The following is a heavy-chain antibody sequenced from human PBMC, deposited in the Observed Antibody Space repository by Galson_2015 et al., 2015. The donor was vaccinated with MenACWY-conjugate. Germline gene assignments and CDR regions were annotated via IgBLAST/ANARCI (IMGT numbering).Heavy chain of an antibody. Sequence: SLRLSCAASGFTFRNYWMTWVRQAPGKGLEWVASIKKDGSEKYYVDSVKGRFTISRDNAKNSMYLEMKSLRVEDTALYSCARGHYGMYVWGQGTTVTASS. V-gene: IGHV3-7*03. CDR3: ARGHYGMYV. J-gene: IGHJ6*02. CDR1: GFTFRNYW. CDR2: IKKDGSEK.